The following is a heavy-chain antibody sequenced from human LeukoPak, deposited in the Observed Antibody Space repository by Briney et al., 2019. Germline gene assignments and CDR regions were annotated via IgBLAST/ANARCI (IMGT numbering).Heavy chain of an antibody. V-gene: IGHV3-30*02. CDR1: GFTFSNYW. CDR3: AKDLITIFGVVIIYYYYYMDV. D-gene: IGHD3-3*01. J-gene: IGHJ6*03. Sequence: GGSLRLSCAASGFTFSNYWMSWVRQAPGKGLEWVAFIRYDGSNKYYADSVKGRFTISRDNSKNTLYLQMNSLRAEDTAVYYCAKDLITIFGVVIIYYYYYMDVWGKGTTVTVSS. CDR2: IRYDGSNK.